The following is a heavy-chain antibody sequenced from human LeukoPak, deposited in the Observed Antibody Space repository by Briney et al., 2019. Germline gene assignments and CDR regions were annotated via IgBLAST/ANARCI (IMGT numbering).Heavy chain of an antibody. V-gene: IGHV4-61*05. CDR2: IYYSGST. J-gene: IGHJ5*02. CDR1: GGSISSSSYY. Sequence: PSETLSLTCTVSGGSISSSSYYWGWIRQPPGKGLEWIGYIYYSGSTNYNPSLKSRVTISVDTSKNQFSLKLSSVTAADTAVYYCARSGAFGELLWVWFDPWGQGTLVTVSS. D-gene: IGHD3-10*01. CDR3: ARSGAFGELLWVWFDP.